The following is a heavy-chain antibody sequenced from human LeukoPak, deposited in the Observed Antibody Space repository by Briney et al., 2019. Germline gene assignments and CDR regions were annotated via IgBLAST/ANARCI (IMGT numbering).Heavy chain of an antibody. CDR1: GYTFTGYY. CDR3: AKTSDFWSGFDS. D-gene: IGHD3-3*01. J-gene: IGHJ5*01. CDR2: IIPNTGIT. V-gene: IGHV1-2*02. Sequence: ASVKVSCKASGYTFTGYYMHWVRQAPGQGLEWMGWIIPNTGITNYAQKFQGRVTMTRDTSISTFYMDLSRLRSDDAAVYYCAKTSDFWSGFDSWGQGTLVTVAS.